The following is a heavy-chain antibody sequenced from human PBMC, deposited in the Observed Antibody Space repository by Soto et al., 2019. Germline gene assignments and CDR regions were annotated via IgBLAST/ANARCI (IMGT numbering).Heavy chain of an antibody. CDR1: GGSISTTSYY. D-gene: IGHD3-10*01. CDR3: ARQSEYYYATGRAAPHYGMDV. J-gene: IGHJ6*02. Sequence: QLQLQESGPGLVIPSETLSLTCTGSGGSISTTSYYWGWIRQPPGKGLEWIGNIYYSGSTYYNPSLKSRVTVSVDTSKNQFSMTLSSVSAADTAMYYCARQSEYYYATGRAAPHYGMDVWGQGTTVTVS. CDR2: IYYSGST. V-gene: IGHV4-39*01.